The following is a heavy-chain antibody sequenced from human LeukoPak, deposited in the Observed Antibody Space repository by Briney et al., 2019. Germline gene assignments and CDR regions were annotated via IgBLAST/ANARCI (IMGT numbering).Heavy chain of an antibody. CDR3: AKGTDYYDSSGYSYFDY. D-gene: IGHD3-22*01. Sequence: GGSLRLSCAASGFTFSSYAMSWVRQAPGKGLEWVSAISGSGAATSYADSVKGRFTVSRDNSKNTLYLQMNSLRAEDTAVYYCAKGTDYYDSSGYSYFDYWGQGTLVTVSS. J-gene: IGHJ4*02. V-gene: IGHV3-23*01. CDR1: GFTFSSYA. CDR2: ISGSGAAT.